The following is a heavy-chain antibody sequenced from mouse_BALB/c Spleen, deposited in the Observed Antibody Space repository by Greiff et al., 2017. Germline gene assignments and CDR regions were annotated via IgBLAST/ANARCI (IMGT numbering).Heavy chain of an antibody. D-gene: IGHD2-14*01. CDR1: GYTFTSYW. Sequence: VQRVESGAELAKPGASVKMSCKASGYTFTSYWMHWVKQRPGQGLEWIGYINPSTGYTEYNQKFKGKATLTADKSSSTAYMQLSSLTSDDSAVYFCARGGIGVPFAYWGQGTLVTVSA. CDR2: INPSTGYT. V-gene: IGHV1-7*01. CDR3: ARGGIGVPFAY. J-gene: IGHJ3*01.